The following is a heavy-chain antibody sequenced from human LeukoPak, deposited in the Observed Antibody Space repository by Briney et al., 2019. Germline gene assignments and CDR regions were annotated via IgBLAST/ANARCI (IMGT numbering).Heavy chain of an antibody. D-gene: IGHD5-24*01. Sequence: PGGSLRLSCAATGFTVSSNYMSWVRQAPGKELEWVSFIYSGGSTYYADSVKGRFTISRDNSKNTLYLQMNSLRAEDTAVYYCARAGRDGYKIGSFDYWGQGTLVTVSS. J-gene: IGHJ4*02. CDR1: GFTVSSNY. V-gene: IGHV3-66*01. CDR3: ARAGRDGYKIGSFDY. CDR2: IYSGGST.